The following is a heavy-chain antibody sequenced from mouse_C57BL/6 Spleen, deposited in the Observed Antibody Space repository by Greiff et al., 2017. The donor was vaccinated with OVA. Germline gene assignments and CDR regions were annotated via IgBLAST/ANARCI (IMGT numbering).Heavy chain of an antibody. D-gene: IGHD1-1*01. Sequence: QVQLQQPGAELVKPGASVKLSCKASGYTFTSYWMQWVKQRPGQGLEWIGEIDPSGSYTNYNQKFKGKATLTVDTSSSTAYMQLSSLTSEDSAVYYCAKGLRTTVVPYWGQGTTLTVSS. CDR3: AKGLRTTVVPY. CDR2: IDPSGSYT. V-gene: IGHV1-50*01. J-gene: IGHJ2*01. CDR1: GYTFTSYW.